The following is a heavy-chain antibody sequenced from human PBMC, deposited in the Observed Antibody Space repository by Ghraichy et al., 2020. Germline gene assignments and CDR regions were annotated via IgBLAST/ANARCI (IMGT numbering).Heavy chain of an antibody. CDR3: ASVVSGLYTVRVLGV. J-gene: IGHJ6*02. CDR1: GYTLSELS. Sequence: ASVKVSCQFSGYTLSELSMHWVRQAPGKGLEWLGGFDPEHGNTVYAQNFQGRLTMTEDTSTDTAYMELSSLRFEDSAVYYCASVVSGLYTVRVLGVWGQGTTVIVSS. D-gene: IGHD3-16*01. CDR2: FDPEHGNT. V-gene: IGHV1-24*01.